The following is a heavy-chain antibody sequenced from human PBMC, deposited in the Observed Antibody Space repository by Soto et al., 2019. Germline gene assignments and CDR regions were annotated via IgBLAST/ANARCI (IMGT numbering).Heavy chain of an antibody. CDR1: GGSFSGYY. CDR2: INHSGST. J-gene: IGHJ5*02. D-gene: IGHD2-15*01. Sequence: QVQLQQWGAGLLKPSETLSLTCAVYGGSFSGYYWSWIRQPPGKGLEWIGEINHSGSTNYHPSLKSPLTISVDTSKHQFSLTLSSVTAADTAVYYCARKRYCSGGSCHGWFDPWGQGTLVTVSS. V-gene: IGHV4-34*01. CDR3: ARKRYCSGGSCHGWFDP.